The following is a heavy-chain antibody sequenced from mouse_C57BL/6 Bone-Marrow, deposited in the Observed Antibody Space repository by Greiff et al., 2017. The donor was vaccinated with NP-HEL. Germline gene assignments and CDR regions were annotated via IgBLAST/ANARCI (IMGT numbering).Heavy chain of an antibody. CDR2: IYPRSGNT. J-gene: IGHJ1*03. Sequence: VQLQQSGAELARPGASVKLSCKASGYTFTSYGISWVKQRTGQGLEWIGEIYPRSGNTYYNEKFKGKATLTADKSSSTAYMELRSLTSEDSAVYFCALDSSGPYWYVDVWGTGTTVTVSS. CDR1: GYTFTSYG. D-gene: IGHD3-2*02. CDR3: ALDSSGPYWYVDV. V-gene: IGHV1-81*01.